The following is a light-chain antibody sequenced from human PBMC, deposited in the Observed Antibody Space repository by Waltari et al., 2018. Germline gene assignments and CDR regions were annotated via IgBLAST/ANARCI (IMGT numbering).Light chain of an antibody. CDR2: EDT. CDR1: ISAVGTYNV. J-gene: IGLJ3*02. Sequence: QSALTQPASLSGPPGQSITMSGTGTISAVGTYNVLFWYQQHPSKAPKLMIYEDTRRPSGVSNRFSGSKSGNTASLTISGLQPEDEADYYCCSYGGSNTPKVFGGGTKLTVL. CDR3: CSYGGSNTPKV. V-gene: IGLV2-23*01.